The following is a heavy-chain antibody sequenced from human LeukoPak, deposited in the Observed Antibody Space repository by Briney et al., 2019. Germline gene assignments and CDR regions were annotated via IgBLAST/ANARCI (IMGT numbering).Heavy chain of an antibody. J-gene: IGHJ4*02. CDR1: GFTFSDYY. Sequence: GGSLRLSCAASGFTFSDYYMSWIRQAPGKGVEGVSYISSSSSYTNYGDSVKGRFTISRDNAKNSLYLQMNSLRAEDTAVYYCARGSTDIHFDYWGQGTLVTVSS. CDR2: ISSSSSYT. D-gene: IGHD1-26*01. V-gene: IGHV3-11*03. CDR3: ARGSTDIHFDY.